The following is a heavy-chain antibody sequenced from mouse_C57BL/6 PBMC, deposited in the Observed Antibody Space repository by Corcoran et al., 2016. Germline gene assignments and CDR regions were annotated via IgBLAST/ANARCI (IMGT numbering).Heavy chain of an antibody. CDR2: ISYDGSN. CDR3: ARDGYYATFDV. CDR1: GYSITSGYY. V-gene: IGHV3-6*01. D-gene: IGHD2-3*01. Sequence: DVQLQESGPGLVKPSQSLSLTCSVTGYSITSGYYWNWIRQFPGNKLEWMGYISYDGSNNYNPSLKNRISITRDTSKNQFFLKLNSVTTEDTATYYCARDGYYATFDVWGTGTTVTVSS. J-gene: IGHJ1*03.